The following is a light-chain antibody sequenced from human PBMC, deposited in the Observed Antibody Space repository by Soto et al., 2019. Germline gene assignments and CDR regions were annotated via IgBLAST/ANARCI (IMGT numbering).Light chain of an antibody. CDR3: QHLNTYPIT. CDR1: QDISTH. V-gene: IGKV1-9*01. Sequence: IQLTQSPSSLSASVGDRVTISCRASQDISTHLAWFAQKPGRAPQLLIHAASTLHSGVPSRFSGSGSGTDFTLTISSLQPEDFATYYCQHLNTYPITFGPGTRLEIK. CDR2: AAS. J-gene: IGKJ5*01.